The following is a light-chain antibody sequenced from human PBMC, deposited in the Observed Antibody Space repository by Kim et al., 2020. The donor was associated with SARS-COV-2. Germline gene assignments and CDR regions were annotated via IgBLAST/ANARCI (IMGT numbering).Light chain of an antibody. CDR1: QGISSY. J-gene: IGKJ4*01. V-gene: IGKV1-9*01. CDR3: QQQSSYPLT. CDR2: AAS. Sequence: IQLTQSPSSLSASVGDRVTITCRASQGISSYLTWYQKKPGKAPKVLIYAASTLQSGVPSRFSGSASGTDFTLTISSLQPEDFATYYCQQQSSYPLTFGGGTKLEIK.